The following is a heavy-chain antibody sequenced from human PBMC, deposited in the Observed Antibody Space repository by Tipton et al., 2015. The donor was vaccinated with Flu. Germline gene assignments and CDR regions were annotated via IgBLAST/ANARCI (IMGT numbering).Heavy chain of an antibody. V-gene: IGHV5-51*01. Sequence: VQLVQSGAEVKKPGESLKISCKASGYRFINYRIGWVRQMPGKGLEWMGIIYPGDSDTTYSPSFQGQVTISADKSITTAYLEWSSLKASDPAMYYCARHRGSPVAIDYWGQGTLVTVSS. D-gene: IGHD4-23*01. CDR2: IYPGDSDT. CDR3: ARHRGSPVAIDY. J-gene: IGHJ4*02. CDR1: GYRFINYR.